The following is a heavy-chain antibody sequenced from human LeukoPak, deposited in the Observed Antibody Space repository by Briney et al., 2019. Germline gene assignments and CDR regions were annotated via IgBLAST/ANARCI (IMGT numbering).Heavy chain of an antibody. Sequence: GGSLRLSCAASGFTFNAYSMKWIRQAPGEGREWGSSISSGSDYIYYADSVKGRFTISRDNGKNSLFLQMNSLRAEDTAVYYCARDQGRLPSDSSDYWGQGTLVTVSS. CDR2: ISSGSDYI. J-gene: IGHJ4*02. D-gene: IGHD2-21*02. CDR3: ARDQGRLPSDSSDY. V-gene: IGHV3-21*01. CDR1: GFTFNAYS.